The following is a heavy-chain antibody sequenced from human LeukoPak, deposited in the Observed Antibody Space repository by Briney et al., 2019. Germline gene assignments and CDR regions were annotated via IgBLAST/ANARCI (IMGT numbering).Heavy chain of an antibody. CDR3: AREVAAAAMDF. CDR2: IFHSGYT. J-gene: IGHJ4*02. CDR1: GGSISNYY. Sequence: SETLSLTCTVSGGSISNYYWTWIRQPPGKGLEWIGYIFHSGYTNYNPSLKSRVSISLDTSKSQFSLRLSSVTAADTAVYYCAREVAAAAMDFWGQGTLVTVSS. D-gene: IGHD2-2*01. V-gene: IGHV4-59*01.